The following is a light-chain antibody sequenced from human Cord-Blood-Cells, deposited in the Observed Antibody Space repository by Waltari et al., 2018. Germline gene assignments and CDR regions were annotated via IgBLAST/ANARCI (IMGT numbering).Light chain of an antibody. J-gene: IGKJ2*01. Sequence: DIQMTQSPSSLSASVGDIVTITCRASQSISSYLNWYQQKPGKAPKLLIYAASSLQSGVPSRFSGSGSGTDFTLTIISLQPEDFATYYCQQSYSTPQTFGQGTKLEIK. CDR1: QSISSY. CDR2: AAS. CDR3: QQSYSTPQT. V-gene: IGKV1-39*01.